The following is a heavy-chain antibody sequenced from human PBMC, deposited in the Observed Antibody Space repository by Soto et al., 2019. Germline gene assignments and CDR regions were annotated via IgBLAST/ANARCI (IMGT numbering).Heavy chain of an antibody. Sequence: EVQLVESGGGLVQPGRSLRLSCAASGFTFDDYAMHWVRQAPGKGLEWVSGISWNSGSIGYADSVKGRFTISRDNAKNSLYLQMNSLRAEDTALYYCAKDMNWSYSSDFDYWGQGTLVTVSS. J-gene: IGHJ4*02. V-gene: IGHV3-9*01. D-gene: IGHD1-7*01. CDR3: AKDMNWSYSSDFDY. CDR1: GFTFDDYA. CDR2: ISWNSGSI.